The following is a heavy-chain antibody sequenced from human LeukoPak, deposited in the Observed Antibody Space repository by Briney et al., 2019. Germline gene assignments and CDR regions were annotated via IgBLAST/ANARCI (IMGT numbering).Heavy chain of an antibody. CDR1: GFTFSNAW. Sequence: GGSLRLSCAASGFTFSNAWMNWVCQAPGKGLEWVGRIKSKTDGGTTDYAAPVKGRFTISRDDSKNTLYLQMNSLKTEDTAVYYCTTASYSYGSYYFDYWGQGTLVTVSS. J-gene: IGHJ4*02. D-gene: IGHD5-18*01. CDR3: TTASYSYGSYYFDY. V-gene: IGHV3-15*07. CDR2: IKSKTDGGTT.